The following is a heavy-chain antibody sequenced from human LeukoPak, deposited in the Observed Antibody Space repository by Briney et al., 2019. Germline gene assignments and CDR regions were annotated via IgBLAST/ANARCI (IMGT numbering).Heavy chain of an antibody. V-gene: IGHV3-23*01. D-gene: IGHD5-18*01. Sequence: PGGSLRLSCAASGFLFNSYAMTWVRQAPGKGLEWVSSISGSGGNTFYVDSVKGRFTISRDNSGNTLFLQMNSLRVEDTAIYYCVKDIGYTDSDRSRGLDYWGQGTVVSVSS. CDR1: GFLFNSYA. J-gene: IGHJ4*02. CDR2: ISGSGGNT. CDR3: VKDIGYTDSDRSRGLDY.